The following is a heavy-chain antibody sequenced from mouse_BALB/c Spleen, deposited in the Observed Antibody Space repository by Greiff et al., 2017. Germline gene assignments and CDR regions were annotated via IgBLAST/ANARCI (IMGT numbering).Heavy chain of an antibody. J-gene: IGHJ4*01. CDR3: ASTGNYAMDY. D-gene: IGHD4-1*02. Sequence: VQLQQSGPELVKPGASVKISCKASGYAFSSSWMNWVKQRPGQGLEWIGRIYPGDGDTNYNGKFKGKATLTADKSSSTAYMQLSSLTSVDSAVYFCASTGNYAMDYWGQGTSVTVSS. CDR2: IYPGDGDT. CDR1: GYAFSSSW. V-gene: IGHV1-82*01.